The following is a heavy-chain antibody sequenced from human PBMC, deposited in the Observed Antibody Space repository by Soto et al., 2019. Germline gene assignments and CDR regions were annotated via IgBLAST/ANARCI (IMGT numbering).Heavy chain of an antibody. V-gene: IGHV1-18*01. J-gene: IGHJ6*02. D-gene: IGHD2-2*01. Sequence: QVQLVQSGAEVKKPGASVKVSCKASGYTFTSYGINWVRQAPGQGLEWMGWISAYNGNTNYAQKLQGRVTMTTDTSTSTAYMELRSLRSDDTAVYYCARAAYCISSSCYDYYYYGMDVWGQGTTVTVSS. CDR3: ARAAYCISSSCYDYYYYGMDV. CDR2: ISAYNGNT. CDR1: GYTFTSYG.